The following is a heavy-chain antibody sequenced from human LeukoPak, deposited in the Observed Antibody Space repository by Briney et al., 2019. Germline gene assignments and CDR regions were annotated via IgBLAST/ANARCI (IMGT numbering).Heavy chain of an antibody. CDR2: ISAYNGNT. D-gene: IGHD3-9*01. CDR1: GYTFTSYG. V-gene: IGHV1-18*01. J-gene: IGHJ3*02. CDR3: ARDDYDILTGRDNDAFDI. Sequence: GASVKVSCKASGYTFTSYGISWVRQAPGQGLEWMGWISAYNGNTNYAQKLQGRVTMTTDTSTSTAYMELRSLRSDDTAVYYCARDDYDILTGRDNDAFDIWGQGTMVTVSS.